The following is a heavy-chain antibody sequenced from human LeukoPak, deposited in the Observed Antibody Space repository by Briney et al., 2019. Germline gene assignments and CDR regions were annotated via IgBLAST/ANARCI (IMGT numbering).Heavy chain of an antibody. CDR1: GFTFSSYG. D-gene: IGHD2/OR15-2a*01. Sequence: TGGSLRLSCAASGFTFSSYGMTWVRQAPGKGLEWVSYISSSSSTIYYADSVKGRFTISRDNAKNSLYLQLNSLRAEDTAVYYCARDFSTYAFDIWGQGTMVTVSS. V-gene: IGHV3-48*01. CDR3: ARDFSTYAFDI. CDR2: ISSSSSTI. J-gene: IGHJ3*02.